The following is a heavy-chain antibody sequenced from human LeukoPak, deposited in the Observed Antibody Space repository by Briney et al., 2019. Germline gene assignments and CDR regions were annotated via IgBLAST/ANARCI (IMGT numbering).Heavy chain of an antibody. CDR3: ARRKGGDFYFDS. D-gene: IGHD2-21*02. J-gene: IGHJ4*02. V-gene: IGHV5-51*04. CDR1: GYTFTNYW. CDR2: IHPHYSEN. Sequence: ESLKIYCKASGYTFTNYWIGLERQLPGKGLEWMGVIHPHYSENRDSPSFQGQVTISTDKPINTAYQQWSSLKSSDTGFYHCARRKGGDFYFDSWGQGTLVTVSS.